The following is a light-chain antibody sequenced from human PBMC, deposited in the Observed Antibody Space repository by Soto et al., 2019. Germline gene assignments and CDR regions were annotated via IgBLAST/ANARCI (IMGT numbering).Light chain of an antibody. CDR2: DAS. Sequence: DIQMTQSPSTLSASVGDRVTITCRASQSIGRFLAWYQHQPGKAPQLLIYDASTLESGVPSRFSGTGSGTEFTFSITSLQTEDFGTYYGQQCYMGWTFGQGTKV. J-gene: IGKJ1*01. CDR3: QQCYMGWT. V-gene: IGKV1-5*01. CDR1: QSIGRF.